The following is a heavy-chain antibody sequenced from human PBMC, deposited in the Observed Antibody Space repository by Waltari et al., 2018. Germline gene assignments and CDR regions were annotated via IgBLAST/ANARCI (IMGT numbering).Heavy chain of an antibody. V-gene: IGHV3-30*18. D-gene: IGHD3-10*01. CDR1: GFTFSSYG. J-gene: IGHJ4*02. Sequence: QVQLVESGGGVVQPGRSLRLSCAASGFTFSSYGMHWVRQAPGKGMEWVAVISYDGSNKYYADSVKGRFTISRDNSKNTLYLQMNSLRAEDTAVYYCAKDPNNDSGDYWGQGTLVTVSS. CDR3: AKDPNNDSGDY. CDR2: ISYDGSNK.